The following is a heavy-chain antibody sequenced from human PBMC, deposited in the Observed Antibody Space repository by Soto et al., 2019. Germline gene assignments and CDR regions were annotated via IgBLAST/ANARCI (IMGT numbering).Heavy chain of an antibody. Sequence: QVQLVQSGAEVKKPGASVKVSCKASGYTFTSYYMHWVRQAPGQGLEWMGIINPSGGSTSYAQKFQVRVTMTRVTSTSTVYMELSSLRSEHTAVYYCARDRWDYFDYWGQGTLVTVSS. V-gene: IGHV1-46*01. CDR1: GYTFTSYY. CDR3: ARDRWDYFDY. CDR2: INPSGGST. D-gene: IGHD1-26*01. J-gene: IGHJ4*02.